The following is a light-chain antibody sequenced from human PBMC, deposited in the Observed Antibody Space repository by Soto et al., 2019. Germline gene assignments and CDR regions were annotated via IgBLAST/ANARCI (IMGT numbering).Light chain of an antibody. CDR2: RNT. Sequence: QPVLTQPPSVSGAPGQRVTISCTGSSSNIGAGYDVHWYQQLPGAAPKLLIYRNTNRPSGVPDRFSGSKSGTSASLAITGLQAEDESDYYCQSYDSRLSGWVFGGGTKVTVL. V-gene: IGLV1-40*01. CDR1: SSNIGAGYD. CDR3: QSYDSRLSGWV. J-gene: IGLJ3*02.